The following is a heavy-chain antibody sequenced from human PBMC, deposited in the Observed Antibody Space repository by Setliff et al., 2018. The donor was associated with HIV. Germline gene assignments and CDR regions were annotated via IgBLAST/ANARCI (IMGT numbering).Heavy chain of an antibody. V-gene: IGHV4-59*08. Sequence: KPSETLSLTCTVSGDSISTDYWTWIRQPPGKGLEWIGYIYNSASTSHNPSLKSRVTISVDTSKNQFSLKLSSVTAADTAVYYCARHSPSDYWGQGTLVTVS. CDR1: GDSISTDY. J-gene: IGHJ4*02. CDR2: IYNSAST. CDR3: ARHSPSDY.